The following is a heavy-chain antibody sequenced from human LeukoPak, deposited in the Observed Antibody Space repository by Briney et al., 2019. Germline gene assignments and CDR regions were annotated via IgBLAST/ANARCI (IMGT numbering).Heavy chain of an antibody. V-gene: IGHV3-49*04. CDR1: VSAFGDYA. CDR3: TRPSSASAWGALY. D-gene: IGHD3-16*01. J-gene: IGHJ4*02. CDR2: IRKKTSGGTT. Sequence: GGPLRLSSNASVSAFGDYAVSCVRQARGRGLEWVGFIRKKTSGGTTDYAASVIGRFTISRDDSKTIAYVDMNNLETEDTAGYYCTRPSSASAWGALYWGQGALVTVSS.